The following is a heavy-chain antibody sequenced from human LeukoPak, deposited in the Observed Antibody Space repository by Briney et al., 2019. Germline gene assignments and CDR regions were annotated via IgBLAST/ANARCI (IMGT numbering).Heavy chain of an antibody. CDR2: IYYSGST. J-gene: IGHJ6*03. CDR3: ARLSSDDFWSGYYHYYYYYMDV. Sequence: SETLSLTCAVYGGSFSGYYWSWIRQPPGKGLEWIGSIYYSGSTYYNPSLKSRVTISVDTSKNQFSLKLSSVTAADTAVYYCARLSSDDFWSGYYHYYYYYMDVWGKGTTVTVSS. CDR1: GGSFSGYY. D-gene: IGHD3-3*01. V-gene: IGHV4-34*01.